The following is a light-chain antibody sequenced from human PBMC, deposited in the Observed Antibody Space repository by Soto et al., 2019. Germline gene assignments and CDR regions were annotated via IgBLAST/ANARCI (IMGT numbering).Light chain of an antibody. J-gene: IGKJ4*01. CDR2: AAS. CDR3: QKFSAVST. Sequence: DIQMTQSPSSLSASVGDRVTITCRASQAIYNYLAWYQQKPGKVPTLLISAASTLQSGVPSRFSGSGSGTDFTITISSLQPEDVATYYCQKFSAVSTFGGGTKVEI. CDR1: QAIYNY. V-gene: IGKV1-27*01.